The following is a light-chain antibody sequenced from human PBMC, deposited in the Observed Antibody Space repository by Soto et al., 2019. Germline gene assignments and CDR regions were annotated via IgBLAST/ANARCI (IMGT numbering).Light chain of an antibody. CDR2: DVS. Sequence: QSALTQPRSVSGSPGQSVTISCTGTSSDVGGYNYVSWYQQHPGKAPKLMIYDVSKRPSGVPDRFSGSKSGNTASLTISGLQAEDEADYYCCSYAGSPFYVFGTGTKLNVL. V-gene: IGLV2-11*01. CDR1: SSDVGGYNY. CDR3: CSYAGSPFYV. J-gene: IGLJ1*01.